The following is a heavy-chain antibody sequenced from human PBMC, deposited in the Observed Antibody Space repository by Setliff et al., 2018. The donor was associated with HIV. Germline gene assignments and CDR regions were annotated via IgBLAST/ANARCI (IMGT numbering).Heavy chain of an antibody. D-gene: IGHD3-9*01. CDR2: IWPDGTYI. CDR1: KFIFSRYV. Sequence: SLRLSCATSKFIFSRYVMYWVRQAPGKGLEWVAVIWPDGTYIFYGDVVKGRFTISRDNSKNTLYLQMNSLGVEDTAVYYCAKDAGDYPRYFEHWGQGTLVTVSS. J-gene: IGHJ4*02. V-gene: IGHV3-33*03. CDR3: AKDAGDYPRYFEH.